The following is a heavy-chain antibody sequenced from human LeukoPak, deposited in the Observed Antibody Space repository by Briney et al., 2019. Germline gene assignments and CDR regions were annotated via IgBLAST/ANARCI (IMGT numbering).Heavy chain of an antibody. V-gene: IGHV1-2*02. CDR1: GYTFTGYY. Sequence: ASVKVSCKASGYTFTGYYMHWVRQAPGQGLEWMGWINPNSGGTNYAQKFQGRVTMTRDTSISTAYMELSRLRSDDTAVYYCARDYCSGGSCYSRPMDVWGKGTTVTVSS. CDR2: INPNSGGT. CDR3: ARDYCSGGSCYSRPMDV. J-gene: IGHJ6*03. D-gene: IGHD2-15*01.